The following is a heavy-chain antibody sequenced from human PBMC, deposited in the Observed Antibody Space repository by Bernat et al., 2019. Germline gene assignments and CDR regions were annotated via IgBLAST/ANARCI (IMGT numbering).Heavy chain of an antibody. CDR2: LKEDGSEK. CDR3: ASLSSGNSPDY. Sequence: EVQVVESGGGLVQPGGSLRLSCAASGFTFRNYWMSWVRQAPGKGLEWVANLKEDGSEKYYVDSVRGRFTISRDNGKNSLYLQMNSLRAEDTAVYYCASLSSGNSPDYWGQGTLVTVSS. D-gene: IGHD3-22*01. J-gene: IGHJ4*02. V-gene: IGHV3-7*03. CDR1: GFTFRNYW.